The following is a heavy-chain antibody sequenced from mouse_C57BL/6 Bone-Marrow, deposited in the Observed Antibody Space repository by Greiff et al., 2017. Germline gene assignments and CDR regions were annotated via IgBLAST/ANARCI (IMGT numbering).Heavy chain of an antibody. J-gene: IGHJ4*01. Sequence: EVHLVESGGGLVKPGGSLKLSCAASGFTFSDYGMHWVRQAPEKGLEWVAYISSGSSTIYYADTVKGRFTISRDNAKNTLFLQMTSLRSEDTAMYYCARASQAYYYAMDYWGQGTSVTVSS. D-gene: IGHD3-2*02. CDR1: GFTFSDYG. CDR3: ARASQAYYYAMDY. V-gene: IGHV5-17*01. CDR2: ISSGSSTI.